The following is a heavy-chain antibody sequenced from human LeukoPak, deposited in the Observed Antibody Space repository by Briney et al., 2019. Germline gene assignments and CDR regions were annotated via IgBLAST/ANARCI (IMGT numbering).Heavy chain of an antibody. J-gene: IGHJ6*03. CDR1: GGSISSYY. V-gene: IGHV4-59*01. CDR2: IYYSGST. CDR3: ARESAGVTTDYYYYYYMDV. D-gene: IGHD3-22*01. Sequence: SETLSLTCTVSGGSISSYYWSWIRQPPGKGLEWIGYIYYSGSTNYNPSLKSRVTISVDTSKNQFSLKLSSVTAADTAVYYCARESAGVTTDYYYYYYMDVRGKGTTVTVSS.